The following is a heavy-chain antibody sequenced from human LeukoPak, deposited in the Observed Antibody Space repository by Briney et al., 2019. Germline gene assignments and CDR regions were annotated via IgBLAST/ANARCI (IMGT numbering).Heavy chain of an antibody. J-gene: IGHJ6*03. Sequence: SETLSLTCTVSGGSLSSSSYYWGWVRQPPGKGLEWVGSIYYSGSTYYNPSLKSRVTISVDTSKNQSFLKLSSVTAADTAVYYCARRVYYSYSMDVWGKGTTVTVSS. CDR1: GGSLSSSSYY. CDR2: IYYSGST. CDR3: ARRVYYSYSMDV. V-gene: IGHV4-39*01.